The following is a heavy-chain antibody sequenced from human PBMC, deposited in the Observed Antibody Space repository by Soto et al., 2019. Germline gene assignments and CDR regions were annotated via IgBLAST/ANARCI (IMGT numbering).Heavy chain of an antibody. V-gene: IGHV3-11*01. Sequence: GGSLRLSCAASGFTFSDYYMSWIRQAPGKGLEWVSYISSSCSTIYYADSVKGRFTISRDNAKNSLYLQMNSLSAGDTAVYYCARLYPGGYSYGWFDPWGQGTLVTVSS. CDR1: GFTFSDYY. CDR3: ARLYPGGYSYGWFDP. D-gene: IGHD5-18*01. J-gene: IGHJ5*02. CDR2: ISSSCSTI.